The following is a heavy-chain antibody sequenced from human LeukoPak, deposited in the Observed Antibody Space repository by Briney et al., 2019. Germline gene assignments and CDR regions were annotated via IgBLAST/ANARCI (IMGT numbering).Heavy chain of an antibody. CDR3: AKDLHYGSADY. Sequence: GGSLRLSCAASGFTFSSYAMSWVRQAPGKGLEWVSAISGSGGSTNYADSVKGRFTMSRDNAKNTLYLQMNSLRAEDTAVYYCAKDLHYGSADYWGQGTLVTVSS. J-gene: IGHJ4*02. D-gene: IGHD3-10*01. CDR2: ISGSGGST. CDR1: GFTFSSYA. V-gene: IGHV3-23*01.